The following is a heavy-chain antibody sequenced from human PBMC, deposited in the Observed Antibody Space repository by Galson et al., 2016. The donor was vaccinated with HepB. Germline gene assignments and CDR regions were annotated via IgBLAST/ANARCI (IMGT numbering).Heavy chain of an antibody. D-gene: IGHD4/OR15-4a*01. CDR2: VSYDGSNK. CDR1: GFPFSAYG. V-gene: IGHV3-30*18. Sequence: SLRLSCAASGFPFSAYGMHWVRQAPGKGLEWVAVVSYDGSNKHYADSVKGRFTISRDNSNNTLYLQLNTLRSEDTAVYYCAKDGRGTNWHGTMVLDYWGQGSLVTVSS. J-gene: IGHJ4*02. CDR3: AKDGRGTNWHGTMVLDY.